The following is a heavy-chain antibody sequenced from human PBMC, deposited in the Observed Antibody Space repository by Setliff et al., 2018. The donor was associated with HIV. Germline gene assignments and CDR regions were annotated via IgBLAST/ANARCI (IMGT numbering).Heavy chain of an antibody. CDR2: ISGSGGLT. V-gene: IGHV3-23*01. CDR3: AKGHYSSGDSKQNGFDM. Sequence: GESLKISCAASGFTFSNYAMNWVRQAPGKGLEWVSTISGSGGLTFYADSVKGRFTISRDNSKNTLYLQMNSLRAEDTDVYYCAKGHYSSGDSKQNGFDMWGQGTMVTVSS. CDR1: GFTFSNYA. J-gene: IGHJ3*02. D-gene: IGHD3-22*01.